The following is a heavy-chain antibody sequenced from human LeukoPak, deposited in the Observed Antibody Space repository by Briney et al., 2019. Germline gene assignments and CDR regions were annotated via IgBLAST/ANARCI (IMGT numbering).Heavy chain of an antibody. Sequence: PGRSLRLACAAAGFTFSSYGIHCVRQAPCKGLEWVAVIWYEGSNKYYAESVKGRFTISRDNSKNTQYLQMNILRAEDTAVYYCAKDSLNDYSNPFDYWGQGTLVTVSS. CDR2: IWYEGSNK. D-gene: IGHD4-11*01. CDR3: AKDSLNDYSNPFDY. J-gene: IGHJ4*02. V-gene: IGHV3-33*03. CDR1: GFTFSSYG.